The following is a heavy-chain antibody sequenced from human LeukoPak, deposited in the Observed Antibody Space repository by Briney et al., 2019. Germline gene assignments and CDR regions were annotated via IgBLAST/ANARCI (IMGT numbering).Heavy chain of an antibody. J-gene: IGHJ4*02. CDR1: GFTFSSYS. V-gene: IGHV3-21*01. D-gene: IGHD3-3*01. Sequence: PGGSLRLSCAASGFTFSSYSMNWVRQAPGKGLEWVSSISSSSSYIYYADSVKGRFTISRDNAKNSLYLQMNSLRAEDTAVYYCARSYDFWSGCFDYWDQGTLVTVSS. CDR2: ISSSSSYI. CDR3: ARSYDFWSGCFDY.